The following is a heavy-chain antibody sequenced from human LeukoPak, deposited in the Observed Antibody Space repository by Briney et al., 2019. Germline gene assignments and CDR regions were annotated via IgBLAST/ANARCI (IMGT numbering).Heavy chain of an antibody. CDR3: ARVVGSSPYYYYYYFMDV. V-gene: IGHV4-59*01. Sequence: SETLSLTCAVSGGSISSYYWSWIRQPPGKGLEWIGYIYYNGSTNYNPSLKSRVTISVDTSKNQFSLKLSSVTAADTAVYYCARVVGSSPYYYYYYFMDVWGKGTTVTVSS. D-gene: IGHD1-26*01. J-gene: IGHJ6*03. CDR2: IYYNGST. CDR1: GGSISSYY.